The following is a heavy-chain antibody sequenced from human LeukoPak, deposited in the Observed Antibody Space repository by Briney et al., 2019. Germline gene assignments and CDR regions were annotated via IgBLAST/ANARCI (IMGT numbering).Heavy chain of an antibody. Sequence: GGSLRLSCAASGFTFSSYGMHWARQAPGKGLEWVAVIWYDGSNKYYADSVKGRFTISRDNSKNTLYLQMNSLRAEDTAVYYCARESNLRGYFDWLLPRDAFDIWGQGTMVTVSS. CDR3: ARESNLRGYFDWLLPRDAFDI. D-gene: IGHD3-9*01. J-gene: IGHJ3*02. CDR1: GFTFSSYG. V-gene: IGHV3-33*01. CDR2: IWYDGSNK.